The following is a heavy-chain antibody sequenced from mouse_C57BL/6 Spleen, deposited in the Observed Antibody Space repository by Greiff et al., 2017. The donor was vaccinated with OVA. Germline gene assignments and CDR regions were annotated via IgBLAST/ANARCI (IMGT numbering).Heavy chain of an antibody. CDR2: IRLKSDNYAT. Sequence: EVKVEESGGGLVQPGGSMKLSCVASGFTFSNYWMNWVRQSPEKGLEWVAQIRLKSDNYATHYAESVKGRFTISRDDSKSSVYLQMNNLRAEDTGIYYCTEGEDGNYWYFDVWGTGTTVTVSS. V-gene: IGHV6-3*01. J-gene: IGHJ1*03. CDR1: GFTFSNYW. D-gene: IGHD2-1*01. CDR3: TEGEDGNYWYFDV.